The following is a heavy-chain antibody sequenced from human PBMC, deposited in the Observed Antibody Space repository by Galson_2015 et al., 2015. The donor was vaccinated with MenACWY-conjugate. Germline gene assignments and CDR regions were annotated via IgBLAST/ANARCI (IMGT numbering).Heavy chain of an antibody. D-gene: IGHD1-1*01. CDR1: GDSIRSKSYS. CDR2: SYSSGNT. V-gene: IGHV4-39*07. CDR3: SRVRGTTGTDS. Sequence: TLSLTCTVSGDSIRSKSYSWGWVRQPPGQGLEWIGTSYSSGNTHYNPSLKSRVTISVDTSENQFSLKLTSVTTADTAVYYCSRVRGTTGTDSWGQGTLVSVSS. J-gene: IGHJ4*02.